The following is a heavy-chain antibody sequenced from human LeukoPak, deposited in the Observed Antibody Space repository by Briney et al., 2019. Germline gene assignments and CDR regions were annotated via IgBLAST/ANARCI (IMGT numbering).Heavy chain of an antibody. J-gene: IGHJ5*02. V-gene: IGHV5-51*01. D-gene: IGHD2-15*01. CDR2: IYPGDSTT. Sequence: GESLKISCKASGYSFTNYWIGWVRQMPGEGLEWMGIIYPGDSTTRYSPSFQGQVTISADKSISTAYLQWSSLKASDTAMYYCARRNLGYCSGGSCLNWFDPWGQGTLVTVSS. CDR3: ARRNLGYCSGGSCLNWFDP. CDR1: GYSFTNYW.